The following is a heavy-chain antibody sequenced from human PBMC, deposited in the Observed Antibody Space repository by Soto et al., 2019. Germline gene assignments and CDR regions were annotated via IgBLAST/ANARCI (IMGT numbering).Heavy chain of an antibody. Sequence: GGSLRLSCAASGFTFSTYGMHWVRQAPGKGLEWVAVISYDGSHTYYADSVKGRFTISRDNSKNTLYLQMNSLRAEDTAVYYCAKDSLGYCTYISCLFNWFDPWGQGTLVTVSS. CDR1: GFTFSTYG. CDR3: AKDSLGYCTYISCLFNWFDP. CDR2: ISYDGSHT. J-gene: IGHJ5*02. V-gene: IGHV3-30*18. D-gene: IGHD2-2*01.